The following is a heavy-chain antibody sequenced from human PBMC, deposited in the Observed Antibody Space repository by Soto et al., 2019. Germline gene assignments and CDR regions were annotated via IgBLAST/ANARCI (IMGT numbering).Heavy chain of an antibody. CDR2: IYWKDDK. CDR1: GFSLTTTEVG. CDR3: ARARGVVISAGPNWYFDL. J-gene: IGHJ2*01. Sequence: QITLKESGPTLVKPTQTLTLTCTFSGFSLTTTEVGVGWIRQPPGKALEWLALIYWKDDKRYSPSLKSRLTITKDTSKNQVVLTMTNMDPVDTATYYCARARGVVISAGPNWYFDLWGRGTLVAVSS. D-gene: IGHD3-3*01. V-gene: IGHV2-5*01.